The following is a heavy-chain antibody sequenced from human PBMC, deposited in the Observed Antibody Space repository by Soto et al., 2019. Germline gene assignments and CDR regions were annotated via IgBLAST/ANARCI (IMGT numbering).Heavy chain of an antibody. V-gene: IGHV4-59*01. CDR1: GGSISHYY. Sequence: XETLSLTCTVSGGSISHYYWSWIRQSPGKGLEWIGYAYYSGSTDYNPSLKSRVTMSVDTSKNQVSLKLNSVTTADTAVYYCARDRSTYGGGGTGEVKENWFDPWGPGTLVTVSS. CDR2: AYYSGST. J-gene: IGHJ5*02. CDR3: ARDRSTYGGGGTGEVKENWFDP. D-gene: IGHD2-8*01.